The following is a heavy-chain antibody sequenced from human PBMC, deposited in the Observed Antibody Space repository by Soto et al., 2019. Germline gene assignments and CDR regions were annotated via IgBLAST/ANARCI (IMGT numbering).Heavy chain of an antibody. D-gene: IGHD6-19*01. Sequence: QLQLQESGPGLVKPSETLSLTCSVSGVSISTSTDYWGWIRQPPGKGLEWIGSVYHSGTSYYHPSLKSRVTIALDTSKNQFSLNMNSVTAADTAVYYCAVIGYSSGWSWSPGTLVTVSS. V-gene: IGHV4-39*01. CDR1: GVSISTSTDY. J-gene: IGHJ5*02. CDR2: VYHSGTS. CDR3: AVIGYSSGWS.